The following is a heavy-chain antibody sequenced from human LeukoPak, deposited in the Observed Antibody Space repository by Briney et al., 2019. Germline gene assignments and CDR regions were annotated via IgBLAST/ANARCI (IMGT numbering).Heavy chain of an antibody. J-gene: IGHJ4*02. CDR1: GLTFSRYA. V-gene: IGHV3-23*01. D-gene: IGHD3-9*01. CDR2: ISASGGST. Sequence: GGSLRLSCAASGLTFSRYAMSWVRQAPGKGLEWVSAISASGGSTYYADSVKGRFTISRDNSKNTLYLQMNSLRVEDTAVYYCARDRDWVTDYWGQGTLVTVSS. CDR3: ARDRDWVTDY.